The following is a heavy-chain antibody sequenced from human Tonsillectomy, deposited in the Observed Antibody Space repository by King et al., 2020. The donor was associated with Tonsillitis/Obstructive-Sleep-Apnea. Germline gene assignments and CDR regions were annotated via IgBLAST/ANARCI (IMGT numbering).Heavy chain of an antibody. D-gene: IGHD2-15*01. CDR3: ASGYCSGGSCPHYYYMDV. Sequence: VQLVESGGGLIQPGGSLRLSCVVSGFTVSNDYMSWVRQAPGKGLEWVSVIYGGGSTYYADCVKGRFTISRDESKNTVYLQMNSLRVEDAAVYYCASGYCSGGSCPHYYYMDVWGKGTTVTVS. J-gene: IGHJ6*03. V-gene: IGHV3-53*01. CDR2: IYGGGST. CDR1: GFTVSNDY.